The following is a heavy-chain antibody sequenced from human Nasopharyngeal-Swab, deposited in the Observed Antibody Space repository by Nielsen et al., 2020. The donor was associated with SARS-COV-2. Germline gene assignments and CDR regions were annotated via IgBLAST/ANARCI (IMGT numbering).Heavy chain of an antibody. CDR1: GVIISPYD. D-gene: IGHD1-26*01. CDR3: AKGLRVGSAYYFYYYMDV. V-gene: IGHV3-30*19. Sequence: GRSMRLSCATSGVIISPYDLHWIHRAPCKGLVSVAVTSFFGSNKSYADTVKGRFTISKDYAQNTLYLHMNSLRAEDTAVYYCAKGLRVGSAYYFYYYMDVWGKGTTVTVSS. CDR2: TSFFGSNK. J-gene: IGHJ6*03.